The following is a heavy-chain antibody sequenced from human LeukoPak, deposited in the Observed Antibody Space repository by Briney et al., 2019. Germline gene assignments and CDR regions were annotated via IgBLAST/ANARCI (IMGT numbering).Heavy chain of an antibody. CDR1: GFTFSSYG. J-gene: IGHJ4*02. D-gene: IGHD1-26*01. Sequence: GGSLRLSCAASGFTFSSYGMHWVRQAPGKGLEWVAVISYDGSNKYYADSVKGRFTISRDNSKNTLYLQMNSLRAEDTAVYYCARVGGRDTRVDYWGQGTLVTVSS. V-gene: IGHV3-30*19. CDR3: ARVGGRDTRVDY. CDR2: ISYDGSNK.